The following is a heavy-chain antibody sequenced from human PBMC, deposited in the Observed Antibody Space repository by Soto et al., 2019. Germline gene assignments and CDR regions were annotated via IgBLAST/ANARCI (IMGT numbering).Heavy chain of an antibody. Sequence: QVHLVQSGAEVKRPGASVKVACKTSGYTFSNYGITWVRQAPGQGLEWVGRISGYNGNTNYAHNLQGRVTLTRDTSTNTAYMELRSLRSDDTAVYYCARGSEGFQIWGQGTTVTVSS. V-gene: IGHV1-18*01. D-gene: IGHD3-10*01. CDR3: ARGSEGFQI. CDR1: GYTFSNYG. CDR2: ISGYNGNT. J-gene: IGHJ3*02.